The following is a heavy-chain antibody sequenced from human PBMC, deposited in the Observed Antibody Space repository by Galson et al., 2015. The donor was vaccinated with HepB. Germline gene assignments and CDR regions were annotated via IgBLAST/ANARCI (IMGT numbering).Heavy chain of an antibody. CDR1: GYTFTGYY. J-gene: IGHJ4*02. Sequence: SVKVSCKASGYTFTGYYMHWVRQAPGQGLEWMGWINPNSGGTNYAQKFQGRVTMTRDTSISTAYMELRRLTSDHTAVYYRARHNYDRWYYFDYWGQGTLVTVSS. CDR2: INPNSGGT. V-gene: IGHV1-2*02. CDR3: ARHNYDRWYYFDY. D-gene: IGHD3-16*01.